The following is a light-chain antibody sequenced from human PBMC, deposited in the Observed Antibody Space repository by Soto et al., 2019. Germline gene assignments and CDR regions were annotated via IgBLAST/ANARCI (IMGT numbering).Light chain of an antibody. V-gene: IGLV1-40*01. J-gene: IGLJ1*01. CDR1: SSNIGAGYD. CDR2: GNY. CDR3: QSYDSSLSGFYV. Sequence: QSVLTQPPSVSGAPGQRVTISCTGSSSNIGAGYDVHWYQQLPGTAPKVLIFGNYNRPPGVPDRFSGSKSGTSASLAITGLQAEDEADYYCQSYDSSLSGFYVFGTGTKVTVL.